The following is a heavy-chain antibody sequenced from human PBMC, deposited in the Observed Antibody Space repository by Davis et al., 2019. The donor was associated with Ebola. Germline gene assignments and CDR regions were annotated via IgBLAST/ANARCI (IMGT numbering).Heavy chain of an antibody. Sequence: MPSETLSLTCAVSGGSISSSNWWSWVRQPPGKGLEWIGDIYHCGSTNYNPSLQSRVTISVDKSKNQFSLKMSSVTAADTAVYYCASQGDTLYKWFDLWGQGTLVTVSS. J-gene: IGHJ5*02. CDR3: ASQGDTLYKWFDL. CDR1: GGSISSSNW. D-gene: IGHD2-21*02. V-gene: IGHV4-4*02. CDR2: IYHCGST.